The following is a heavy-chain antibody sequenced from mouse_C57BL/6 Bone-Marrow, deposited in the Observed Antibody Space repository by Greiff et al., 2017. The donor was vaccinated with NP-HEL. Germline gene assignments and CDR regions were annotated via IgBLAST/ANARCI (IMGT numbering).Heavy chain of an antibody. CDR1: GYTFTSYW. CDR2: ILPSSGST. J-gene: IGHJ2*01. CDR3: AREGGIICLDY. Sequence: VQLQQPGAELVKPGASVKLSCKASGYTFTSYWMHWVKQRPGQGLEWVGMILPSSGSTNYNEKFKSKATLTVDKSSSTAYMQLSSLKSEDAAVYYGAREGGIICLDYWGQGTTLTVSS. V-gene: IGHV1-64*01.